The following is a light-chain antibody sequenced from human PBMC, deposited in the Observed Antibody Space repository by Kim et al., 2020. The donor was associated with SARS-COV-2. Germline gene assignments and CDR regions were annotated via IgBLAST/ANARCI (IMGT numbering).Light chain of an antibody. V-gene: IGLV1-40*01. Sequence: RVTSSCTGSSSNIGAGFDVHWYQQLPGTAPKLLISANNSRPSGVPDRFSGSKSGTSASLAITGLQAEDEADYYCQSFDTSLSGFVLFGGGTQLTVL. J-gene: IGLJ2*01. CDR2: ANN. CDR1: SSNIGAGFD. CDR3: QSFDTSLSGFVL.